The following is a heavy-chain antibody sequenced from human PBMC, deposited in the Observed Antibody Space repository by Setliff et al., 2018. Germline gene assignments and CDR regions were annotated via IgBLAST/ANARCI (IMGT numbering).Heavy chain of an antibody. CDR2: INAGNGNT. V-gene: IGHV1-3*01. J-gene: IGHJ6*02. CDR1: GYTFTSYA. D-gene: IGHD2-2*01. CDR3: ASLGYCSSTSCWPYYYYGTDV. Sequence: ASVKVSCKASGYTFTSYAMHWVRQAPGQRLEWMGWINAGNGNTKYSQKFQGRVTITRDTSARTAYMELSSLRSEDTAVYYRASLGYCSSTSCWPYYYYGTDVWGQGTTVTVSS.